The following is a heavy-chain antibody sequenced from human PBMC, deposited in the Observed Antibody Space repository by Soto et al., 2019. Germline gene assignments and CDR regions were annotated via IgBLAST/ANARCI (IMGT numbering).Heavy chain of an antibody. CDR1: GYPITDYG. V-gene: IGHV1-18*01. CDR2: ISPYNGNT. J-gene: IGHJ4*02. D-gene: IGHD2-21*02. CDR3: ERGTVTAAEY. Sequence: QVQMVQSGAEVKKPGASVNVSCKASGYPITDYGITWVRQAPGQGLEWMGWISPYNGNTNYAQKYQGRVTMTTDTSTSTAYMELTNLRSDDTATYYCERGTVTAAEYWGQGTLVTVSS.